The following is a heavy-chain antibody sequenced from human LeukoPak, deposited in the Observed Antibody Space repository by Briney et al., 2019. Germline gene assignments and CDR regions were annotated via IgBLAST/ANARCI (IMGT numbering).Heavy chain of an antibody. J-gene: IGHJ3*01. CDR3: ASGYFGDAFDV. D-gene: IGHD3-9*01. CDR1: GGSISSYY. Sequence: PSETLSLTCTVSGGSISSYYWSWIRQPPGKGLEWIGYIYYTGTTNYNPSLKSRVTISVDISKNHFSLKLSSVTAADTAVYYFASGYFGDAFDVWGQGTMVTVSS. CDR2: IYYTGTT. V-gene: IGHV4-59*08.